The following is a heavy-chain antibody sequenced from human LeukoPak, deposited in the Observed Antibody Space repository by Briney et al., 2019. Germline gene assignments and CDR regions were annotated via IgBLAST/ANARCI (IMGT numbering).Heavy chain of an antibody. CDR1: GASFGVYN. V-gene: IGHV4-4*09. CDR2: TYSVGSP. J-gene: IGHJ3*01. CDR3: ARRFRTGGNLHHDAYDV. Sequence: SETLSLPSPFPGASFGVYNWGWFRKPPGKALEWFGHTYSVGSPTCSPSLMSRVSISVDTSKNQFSLELSSVTAADTAVYYCARRFRTGGNLHHDAYDVWGQGTVVTVSS. D-gene: IGHD1-14*01.